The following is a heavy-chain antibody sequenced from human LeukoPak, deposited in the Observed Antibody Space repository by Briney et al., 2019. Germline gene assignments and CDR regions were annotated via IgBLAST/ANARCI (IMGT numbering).Heavy chain of an antibody. CDR1: GGSISSGGYY. Sequence: PSETLSLTCTVSGGSISSGGYYWSWIRQHPGEGLEWIGYIYYSGSTYYNPSLKSRVTISVDTSKNQFSLKLSSVTAADTAVYYCARAIVGATTPFDYWGQGTLATVSS. V-gene: IGHV4-31*03. D-gene: IGHD1-26*01. J-gene: IGHJ4*02. CDR2: IYYSGST. CDR3: ARAIVGATTPFDY.